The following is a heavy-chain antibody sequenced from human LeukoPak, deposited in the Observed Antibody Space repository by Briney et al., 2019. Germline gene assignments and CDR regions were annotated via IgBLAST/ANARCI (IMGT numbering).Heavy chain of an antibody. D-gene: IGHD1-26*01. J-gene: IGHJ4*02. CDR3: ARDTSGGYHY. Sequence: SETLSLTCTVSGGSISGYYWSWIRQPAGRGLEWIGRMYSSGSTNYNPSLKGRVTMSVDTSKNHFSLKLTSVTAADTAVYYCARDTSGGYHYWGQGTLVTVTS. CDR2: MYSSGST. V-gene: IGHV4-4*07. CDR1: GGSISGYY.